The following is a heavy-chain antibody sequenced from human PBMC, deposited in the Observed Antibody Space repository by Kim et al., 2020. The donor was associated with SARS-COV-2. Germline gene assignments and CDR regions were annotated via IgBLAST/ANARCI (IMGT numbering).Heavy chain of an antibody. J-gene: IGHJ4*02. D-gene: IGHD2-2*01. CDR2: ISGSGGST. CDR3: AKVSRYCSSTSCYGQFDY. V-gene: IGHV3-23*01. CDR1: GFTFSSYA. Sequence: GGSLRLSCAASGFTFSSYAMSWVRQAPGKGLEWVSAISGSGGSTYYADSVKGRFTISRDNSKNTLYLQMNSLRAEDTAVYYCAKVSRYCSSTSCYGQFDYWGQGTLVTVSS.